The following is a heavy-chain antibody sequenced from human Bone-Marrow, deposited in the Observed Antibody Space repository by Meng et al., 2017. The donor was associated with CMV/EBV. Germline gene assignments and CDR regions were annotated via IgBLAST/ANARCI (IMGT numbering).Heavy chain of an antibody. V-gene: IGHV3-21*01. Sequence: GESLKISCAASGFTFSSYSMNWVRQAPGKGLEWVSSISSSSYIYYADSVKGRFTISRDNAKNSLYLQMNSLRAEDTAVYYCARTYYDFWSGYSEGAFDIWGQGPMVTVSS. CDR2: ISSSSYI. D-gene: IGHD3-3*01. CDR1: GFTFSSYS. CDR3: ARTYYDFWSGYSEGAFDI. J-gene: IGHJ3*02.